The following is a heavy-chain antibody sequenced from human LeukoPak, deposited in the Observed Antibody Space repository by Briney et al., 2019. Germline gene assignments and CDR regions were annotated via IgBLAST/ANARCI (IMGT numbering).Heavy chain of an antibody. V-gene: IGHV1-69*01. CDR3: ARDRVTIFGVVRDFAFDI. CDR1: GGTFSSYA. D-gene: IGHD3-3*01. Sequence: ASVKVSCKASGGTFSSYAISGVRQAPGQGLEWMGGIIPIFGTANYAQKFQGRVTITADESTSTAYMELSSLRSEDTAVYYCARDRVTIFGVVRDFAFDIWGQGTMVTVSS. J-gene: IGHJ3*02. CDR2: IIPIFGTA.